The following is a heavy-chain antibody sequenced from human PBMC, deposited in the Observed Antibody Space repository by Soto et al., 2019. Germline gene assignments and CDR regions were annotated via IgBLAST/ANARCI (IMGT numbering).Heavy chain of an antibody. CDR1: WITVSSKY. J-gene: IGHJ4*02. V-gene: IGHV3-53*01. Sequence: GGSLRLSWAVSWITVSSKYMSWVRQEKGKVMEWDSVIYGGGSTYYADTATGQSTISRDNSKNTLYLQMNSLRAGDTAVYYCARDLGSSGWAGVDYWVQGTRATVS. CDR3: ARDLGSSGWAGVDY. D-gene: IGHD6-19*01. CDR2: IYGGGST.